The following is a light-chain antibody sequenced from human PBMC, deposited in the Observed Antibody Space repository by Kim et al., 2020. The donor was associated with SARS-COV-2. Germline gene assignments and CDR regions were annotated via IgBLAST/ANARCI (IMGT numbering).Light chain of an antibody. CDR1: QTIDSY. CDR2: AVS. V-gene: IGKV1-39*01. Sequence: SASVGDIVTITCRTSQTIDSYLNWYHQKPGKAPKFLIYAVSTLPSGVPSRFSGSGSGTHFTLTISSLQPEDFATYYCQQTFSTPYTFGQGTKLEI. CDR3: QQTFSTPYT. J-gene: IGKJ2*01.